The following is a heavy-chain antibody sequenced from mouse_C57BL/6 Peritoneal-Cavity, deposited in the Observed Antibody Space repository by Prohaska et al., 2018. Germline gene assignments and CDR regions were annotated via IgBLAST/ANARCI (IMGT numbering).Heavy chain of an antibody. CDR1: TDYY. J-gene: IGHJ2*01. V-gene: IGHV1-26*01. D-gene: IGHD1-1*01. Sequence: TDYYMNWVKQSHGKSHEWIGDINSNNGGTIYNQKFKGKATLAVDKSSSTAYMELRSLTSEDSAVYYCALLITTVVAEYYFDYWGQGTTLTVSS. CDR3: ALLITTVVAEYYFDY. CDR2: INSNNGGT.